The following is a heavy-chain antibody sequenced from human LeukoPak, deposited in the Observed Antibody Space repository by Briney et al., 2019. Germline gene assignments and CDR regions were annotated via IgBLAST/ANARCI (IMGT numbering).Heavy chain of an antibody. J-gene: IGHJ4*02. CDR2: IYYGGST. D-gene: IGHD1-26*01. Sequence: PSQTLSLTCTVSGGSISSGGYYWSWIRQHPGKGLEWIGYIYYGGSTYYNPSLKSRVNISVDTSNNQFSLKVSSVTAADTAVYYCARAVVGNYCDYWGQGTLVTVSS. V-gene: IGHV4-31*03. CDR1: GGSISSGGYY. CDR3: ARAVVGNYCDY.